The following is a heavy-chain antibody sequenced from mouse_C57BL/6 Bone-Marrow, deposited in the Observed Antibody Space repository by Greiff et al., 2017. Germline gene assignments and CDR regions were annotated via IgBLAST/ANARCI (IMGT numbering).Heavy chain of an antibody. Sequence: VQLQQSGPELVKPGASVKISCKASGYSFTGYYMNWVKQSPEKSLEWIGEINPSTGGTTYNQKFKAKATLTVDKSSSTAYMQLKSLTSEDSAVYYCARGGMILDYWGQGTTLTVSS. CDR3: ARGGMILDY. J-gene: IGHJ2*01. CDR1: GYSFTGYY. V-gene: IGHV1-42*01. D-gene: IGHD2-4*01. CDR2: INPSTGGT.